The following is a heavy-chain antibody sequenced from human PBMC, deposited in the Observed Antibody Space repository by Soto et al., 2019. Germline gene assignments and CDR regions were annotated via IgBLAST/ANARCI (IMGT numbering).Heavy chain of an antibody. CDR1: GFTFDDYA. CDR3: AKDMGYSSSYYYMDV. Sequence: PGGSLSLSCAASGFTFDDYAMHWVRQAPGKGLEWVSGISWNSGSIGYADSVKGRFTISRDNAKNSLYLQMNSLRAEDTALYYCAKDMGYSSSYYYMDVWXKGTTVTVSS. CDR2: ISWNSGSI. J-gene: IGHJ6*03. D-gene: IGHD6-6*01. V-gene: IGHV3-9*01.